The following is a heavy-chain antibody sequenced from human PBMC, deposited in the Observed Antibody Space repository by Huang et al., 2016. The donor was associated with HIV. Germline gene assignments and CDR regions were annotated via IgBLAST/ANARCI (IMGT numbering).Heavy chain of an antibody. CDR3: ARQGVGDFVVEPTGLGAFDI. D-gene: IGHD2-2*01. CDR1: GYTFNGYW. Sequence: EVQLVQSGAVVKKPGESPKISCKGSGYTFNGYWIGWVRQMPGKGLEGMGIIYPGDSDTTYSPSFQGQVTISADKSISTAYLQGSGLKASDTAMYYCARQGVGDFVVEPTGLGAFDIWGQGTMVTVSS. J-gene: IGHJ3*02. CDR2: IYPGDSDT. V-gene: IGHV5-51*01.